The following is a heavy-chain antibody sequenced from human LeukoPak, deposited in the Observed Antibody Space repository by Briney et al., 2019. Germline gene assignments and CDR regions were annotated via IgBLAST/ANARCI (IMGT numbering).Heavy chain of an antibody. J-gene: IGHJ5*02. V-gene: IGHV4-34*01. Sequence: SETLSLTCAVYGGPFRGFFWSWIRQAPGKGLEWIGEISHSGSSNYNPYLKSRVTISIDTSTTQFSLRLTSVTVADTAVYFCARERVVSDYNWFDPWGQGTLVTVSS. CDR2: ISHSGSS. D-gene: IGHD6-25*01. CDR1: GGPFRGFF. CDR3: ARERVVSDYNWFDP.